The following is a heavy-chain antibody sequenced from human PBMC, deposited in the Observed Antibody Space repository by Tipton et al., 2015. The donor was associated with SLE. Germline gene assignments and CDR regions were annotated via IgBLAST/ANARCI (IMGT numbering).Heavy chain of an antibody. V-gene: IGHV3-66*02. CDR1: GFTVSTDY. CDR3: ARVPSTDFWSGYYFDY. CDR2: FYSGGST. D-gene: IGHD3-3*01. Sequence: SLRLSCAASGFTVSTDYMSWVRQAPGKGLEWVSTFYSGGSTFYADSVKGRFTISRDNSKNTMYLQMGSLRAEDMAVYYCARVPSTDFWSGYYFDYWGQGTLVTVSS. J-gene: IGHJ4*02.